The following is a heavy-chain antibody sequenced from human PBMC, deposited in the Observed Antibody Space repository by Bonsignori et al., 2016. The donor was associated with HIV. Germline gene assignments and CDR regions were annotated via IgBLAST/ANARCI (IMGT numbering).Heavy chain of an antibody. D-gene: IGHD4-23*01. CDR3: ARDRPDYGGHAFDD. CDR1: GGSVSNYY. V-gene: IGHV4-4*07. CDR2: IQSSGST. Sequence: GSLRLSCTVSGGSVSNYYWSWIRQPAGKGLEWIGRIQSSGSTNYNPSLKSRVTMSRDTSKNQFSLKLISVTAADTAVYYCARDRPDYGGHAFDDWGQGTLVTVSS. J-gene: IGHJ4*02.